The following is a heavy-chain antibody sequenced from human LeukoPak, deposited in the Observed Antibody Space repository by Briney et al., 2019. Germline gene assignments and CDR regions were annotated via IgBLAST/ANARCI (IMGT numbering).Heavy chain of an antibody. CDR2: IFYSGST. D-gene: IGHD3/OR15-3a*01. CDR3: ARDGQINNWFDP. CDR1: GGSIRTSNYY. Sequence: SETLSLTCTVSGGSIRTSNYYWGWIRQPPGKGLEWMGNIFYSGSTYYSPSLKSRVTISLDPSRNQFSLKLTSVTAADTAVYYCARDGQINNWFDPWGQGTLVTVSS. J-gene: IGHJ5*02. V-gene: IGHV4-39*07.